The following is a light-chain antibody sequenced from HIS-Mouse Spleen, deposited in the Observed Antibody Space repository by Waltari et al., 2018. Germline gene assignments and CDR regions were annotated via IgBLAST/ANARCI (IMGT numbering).Light chain of an antibody. CDR3: SSYTSSSTVV. V-gene: IGLV2-14*01. Sequence: QSALTQPASVSGSPGQSIPISCTGPSRDVGGYNSVSWYQQHPGKAPKLMIYEVSNRPSGVSNRFSGSKSGNTASLTISGLQAEDEADYYCSSYTSSSTVVFGGGTKLTVL. CDR1: SRDVGGYNS. J-gene: IGLJ2*01. CDR2: EVS.